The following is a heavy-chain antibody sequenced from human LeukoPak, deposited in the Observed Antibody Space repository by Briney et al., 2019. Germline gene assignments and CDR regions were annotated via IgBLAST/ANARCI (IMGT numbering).Heavy chain of an antibody. CDR3: ARQKYYYDSSGLDAFDI. D-gene: IGHD3-22*01. CDR2: IYYSGNT. Sequence: PSETLSLTCTVSGGSISSSTYYWGWIRQPPRKGLEWIGSIYYSGNTYYNPSLKSRVTISVDTSKNQFSLKLSSVTAADTALYYCARQKYYYDSSGLDAFDIWGQGTMVTVSS. J-gene: IGHJ3*02. V-gene: IGHV4-39*01. CDR1: GGSISSSTYY.